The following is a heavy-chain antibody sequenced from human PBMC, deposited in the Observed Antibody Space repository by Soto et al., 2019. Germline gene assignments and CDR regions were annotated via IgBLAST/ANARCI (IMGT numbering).Heavy chain of an antibody. V-gene: IGHV3-23*01. J-gene: IGHJ5*01. Sequence: EVQLLESGGGLVQPGGSLRLSCEASGFTFSNQAMSWVRQTPGKGLEWVSGISTTGETTFYIDSVRGRFTISRDNLNSTEHLQMNDLRVDDTALYYCVKPMGYSGSVAVPPHDSWGQGTLVNVSS. CDR1: GFTFSNQA. CDR3: VKPMGYSGSVAVPPHDS. CDR2: ISTTGETT. D-gene: IGHD3-10*01.